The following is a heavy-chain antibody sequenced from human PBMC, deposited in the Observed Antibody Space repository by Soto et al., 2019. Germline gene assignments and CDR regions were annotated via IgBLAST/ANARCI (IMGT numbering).Heavy chain of an antibody. J-gene: IGHJ4*02. CDR3: ARDHYISGWYYFEY. CDR1: GFTFSRYA. Sequence: QVQLVESGGGVVQPGRSLRLSCAASGFTFSRYAMHWVRQAPGKGLEWVAVISYDESNKFYADSVKGRFTISRDNVKNTLYLQMNSLRAEDTAVYYCARDHYISGWYYFEYWGQGTLVTVSS. V-gene: IGHV3-30-3*01. CDR2: ISYDESNK. D-gene: IGHD6-19*01.